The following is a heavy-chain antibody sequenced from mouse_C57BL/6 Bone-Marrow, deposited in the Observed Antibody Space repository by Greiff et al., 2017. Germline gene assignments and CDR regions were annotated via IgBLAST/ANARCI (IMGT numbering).Heavy chain of an antibody. J-gene: IGHJ3*01. D-gene: IGHD2-3*01. CDR2: VYPYNGGT. V-gene: IGHV1-36*01. Sequence: SGPVLVKPGPSVKISCKASGFTFTDYYMHWVKQSPGKSLEWIGLVYPYNGGTSYNQTFKGKATLTVDTSSSTAYMELNSLSSEDSAVYYCVIGRYEGFLADWGQGTLVTVSA. CDR3: VIGRYEGFLAD. CDR1: GFTFTDYY.